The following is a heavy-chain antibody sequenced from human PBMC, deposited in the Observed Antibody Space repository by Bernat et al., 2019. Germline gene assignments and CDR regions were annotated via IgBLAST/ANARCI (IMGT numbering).Heavy chain of an antibody. D-gene: IGHD4-17*01. Sequence: QVQLVQSGAEVKKPGASVKVSCKASGYTFTSYGISWVRQAPGQGLEWMGWISAYNGNTNYAQKLQGRVTMTTDTSTSTAYMELRSLRSDDTAVYYCARDNYGDTQYYYYYGMDVWGQGTTVTVSS. CDR3: ARDNYGDTQYYYYYGMDV. V-gene: IGHV1-18*01. CDR2: ISAYNGNT. J-gene: IGHJ6*02. CDR1: GYTFTSYG.